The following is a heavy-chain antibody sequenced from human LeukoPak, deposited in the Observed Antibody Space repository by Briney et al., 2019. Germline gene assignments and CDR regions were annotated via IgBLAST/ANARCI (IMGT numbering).Heavy chain of an antibody. CDR2: ISGSSSYI. J-gene: IGHJ4*02. D-gene: IGHD1-7*01. CDR1: GFTFSSYT. Sequence: GGSLRLSRAASGFTFSSYTMHWVRQAPRKGLEWVSSISGSSSYIYQTDSVKGRFTISRDNAKNSLYLQMNSLRAEDTAVYYCARDSQTGTTRSGYWGQGAFDTVSS. V-gene: IGHV3-21*01. CDR3: ARDSQTGTTRSGY.